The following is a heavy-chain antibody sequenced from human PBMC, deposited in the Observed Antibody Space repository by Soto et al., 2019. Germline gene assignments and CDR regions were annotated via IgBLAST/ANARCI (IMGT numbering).Heavy chain of an antibody. J-gene: IGHJ6*02. V-gene: IGHV5-51*01. CDR2: IYPGDSDT. CDR3: ARHGPRVYYDNSDYYYYGMDV. Sequence: PGESLKISCKGSGYSFTIFWIGWVRQMPGKGLEWVGIIYPGDSDTSYSTSFQGQVTISADKSISTAYLQWSSLKASDTAMYYCARHGPRVYYDNSDYYYYGMDVWGPGTTVTVSS. CDR1: GYSFTIFW. D-gene: IGHD3-22*01.